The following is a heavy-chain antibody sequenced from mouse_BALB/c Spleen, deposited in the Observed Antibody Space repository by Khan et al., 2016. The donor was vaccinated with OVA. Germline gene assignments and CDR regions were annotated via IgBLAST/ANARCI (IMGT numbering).Heavy chain of an antibody. CDR2: INPSNGGT. CDR3: TRGGYGSPFAY. V-gene: IGHV1S81*02. CDR1: GYTFTSYY. J-gene: IGHJ3*01. D-gene: IGHD1-1*01. Sequence: QVQLQQSGAELVKPGASVKLSCKASGYTFTSYYMCWVKQRHGQGLEWIGEINPSNGGTNVNEKFKSKATLTVDKSSSTAYMEVSSLTSEDSAVYYCTRGGYGSPFAYWGQGTLVTVSA.